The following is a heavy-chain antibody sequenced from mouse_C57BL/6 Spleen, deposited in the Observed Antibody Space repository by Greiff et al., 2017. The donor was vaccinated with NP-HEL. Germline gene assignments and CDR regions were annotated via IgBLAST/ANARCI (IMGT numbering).Heavy chain of an antibody. D-gene: IGHD2-10*01. CDR3: ARSYYGSVYAMDY. CDR1: GYTFTSYW. Sequence: VQLQQPGAELVRPGSSVKLSCKASGYTFTSYWMDWVKQRPGQGLEWIGNIYPSDSETHYNQKFKDKATLTVDKSSSTAYMQLSSLTSEDAAVYYCARSYYGSVYAMDYWGQGTSVTVSS. CDR2: IYPSDSET. V-gene: IGHV1-61*01. J-gene: IGHJ4*01.